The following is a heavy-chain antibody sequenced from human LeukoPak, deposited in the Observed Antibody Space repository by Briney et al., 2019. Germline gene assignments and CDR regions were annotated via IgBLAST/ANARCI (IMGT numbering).Heavy chain of an antibody. D-gene: IGHD5-12*01. Sequence: VASVKVSCKASGGTFSSYAISWVRQAPGQGLEWMGGIIPIFGTANYAQKFQGRVTITADESTSTAYMELSSLRSEDTAVYYCARDYGGYDYRWFDPWGQGTLVTVSS. CDR1: GGTFSSYA. J-gene: IGHJ5*02. V-gene: IGHV1-69*01. CDR3: ARDYGGYDYRWFDP. CDR2: IIPIFGTA.